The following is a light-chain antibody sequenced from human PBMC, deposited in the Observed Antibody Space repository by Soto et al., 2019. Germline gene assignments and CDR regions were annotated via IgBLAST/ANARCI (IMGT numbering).Light chain of an antibody. V-gene: IGKV3-20*01. Sequence: EIVLTQSPGTLSLSPCERATLSFSASQNVDSNYLAWYQQKPGQAPRIIIFGASGRATGIPDRFSGSGSGTDFTLTISRLEPEDFAVYYCQQYGSLSWTFGQGTKVDIK. CDR3: QQYGSLSWT. CDR2: GAS. J-gene: IGKJ1*01. CDR1: QNVDSNY.